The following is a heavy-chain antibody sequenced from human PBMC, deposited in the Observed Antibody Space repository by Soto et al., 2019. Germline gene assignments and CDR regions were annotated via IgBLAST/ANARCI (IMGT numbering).Heavy chain of an antibody. CDR3: AREWWRCGGACHDRGLGFDY. CDR1: GFTFSSYS. J-gene: IGHJ4*02. CDR2: ISSSSSYI. V-gene: IGHV3-21*01. D-gene: IGHD2-21*01. Sequence: GGSLRRSCAASGFTFSSYSMNWVRQAPGKGLEWVSSISSSSSYIYYADSVKGRFTISRDNAKNSLYLQMNSLRAEDTAVYYCAREWWRCGGACHDRGLGFDYWGQGTLVTVSS.